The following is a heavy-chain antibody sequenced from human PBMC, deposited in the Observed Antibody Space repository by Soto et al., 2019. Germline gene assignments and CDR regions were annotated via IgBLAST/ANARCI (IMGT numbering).Heavy chain of an antibody. CDR3: AREFDSGTAGDY. J-gene: IGHJ4*02. D-gene: IGHD3-10*01. CDR1: GYVFTNHA. Sequence: QVQLVQSGAEVKKPGASVMISCKASGYVFTNHALTWVRQAPGQGLEWMGWISAYRGITNYAESLQDRVTMTRDTSTSTAYMELRSMRSDDTAVYYYAREFDSGTAGDYWGQGTPVTVSS. CDR2: ISAYRGIT. V-gene: IGHV1-18*04.